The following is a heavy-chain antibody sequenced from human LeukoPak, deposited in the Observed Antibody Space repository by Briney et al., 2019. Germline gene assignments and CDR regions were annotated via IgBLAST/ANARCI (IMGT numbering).Heavy chain of an antibody. CDR2: MREDGSEI. CDR1: GFPFNVQT. CDR3: ARGGAARGRFEN. D-gene: IGHD6-25*01. Sequence: GGSLRLSCVASGFPFNVQTMSWVRQAPGKGLDWVASMREDGSEINYVDSVKGRFTISRDNPKNSLYLQMNSLSAEDTAVYYCARGGAARGRFENWGQGTLVTVSS. V-gene: IGHV3-7*01. J-gene: IGHJ4*02.